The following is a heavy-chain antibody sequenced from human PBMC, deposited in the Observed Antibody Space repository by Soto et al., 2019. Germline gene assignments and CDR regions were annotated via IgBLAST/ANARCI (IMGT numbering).Heavy chain of an antibody. CDR2: ISGSSSST. V-gene: IGHV3-23*01. D-gene: IGHD1-26*01. CDR1: GFTFSSYA. Sequence: LRLSCSASGFTFSSYAMDLVRQAPGKGLEWVSSISGSSSSTYYADSVKGRFTITRDNSKNTMYLQMNSLRAEDTAVYYCARASYFVFDYWGQGALVTVSS. CDR3: ARASYFVFDY. J-gene: IGHJ4*02.